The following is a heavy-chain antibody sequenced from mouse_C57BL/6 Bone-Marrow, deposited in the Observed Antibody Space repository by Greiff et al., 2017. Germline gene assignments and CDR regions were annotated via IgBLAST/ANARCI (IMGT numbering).Heavy chain of an antibody. D-gene: IGHD1-1*01. CDR3: ARWVLRY. Sequence: VQLQQSGAELVRPGTSVKLSCKASGYTFTSYWMHWVKQRPGQGLEWIGVIDPSDSYTNYNQKFKGKATLTVDTSSSTAYMQLSSLTSEDSAVYYCARWVLRYWGQGTLVTVSA. V-gene: IGHV1-59*01. CDR1: GYTFTSYW. J-gene: IGHJ3*01. CDR2: IDPSDSYT.